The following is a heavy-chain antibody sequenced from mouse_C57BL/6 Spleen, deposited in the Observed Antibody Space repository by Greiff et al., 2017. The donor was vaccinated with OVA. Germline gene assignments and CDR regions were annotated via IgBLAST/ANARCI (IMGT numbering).Heavy chain of an antibody. V-gene: IGHV1-55*01. CDR2: IYPGSGST. CDR3: ARRNYGTGLDY. J-gene: IGHJ2*01. CDR1: VFPFPLSW. D-gene: IGHD1-1*01. Sequence: VQLQQPGAALVKPGASVTISCTASVFPFPLSWLTWVPHSPGQFLAWIGDIYPGSGSTNYNEKFKSKATLTVDTSSSTAYMQLSSLTSEDSAVYYCARRNYGTGLDYWGQGTTLTVSS.